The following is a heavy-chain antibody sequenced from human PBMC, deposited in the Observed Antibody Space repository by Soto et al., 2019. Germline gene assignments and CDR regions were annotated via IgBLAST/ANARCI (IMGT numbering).Heavy chain of an antibody. CDR1: GFTFSSYS. CDR3: ARDFKESQYYYYCMDV. V-gene: IGHV3-21*01. Sequence: EVQLVESGGGLVKPGGSLRLSCVVSGFTFSSYSMNWVRQAPGKGLEWVSSISSSSIYTYYAASVKGRFTISRDNAKKSVYLHMNSLRAEDTAVYYCARDFKESQYYYYCMDVWGKGTTVTVSS. J-gene: IGHJ6*03. D-gene: IGHD3-10*01. CDR2: ISSSSIYT.